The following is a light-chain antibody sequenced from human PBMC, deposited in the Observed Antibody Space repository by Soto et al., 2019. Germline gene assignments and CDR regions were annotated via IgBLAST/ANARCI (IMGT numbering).Light chain of an antibody. J-gene: IGLJ1*01. Sequence: QSVLTQPASVSGSPGQSIAISCTGTSSDVGGYSYVSWYQQQRGKAPKLVISDVSNRPSGVSDRFSGSKSGNTASLTISGLQTEDEADYYCASYTTSNTYVFGTGTKVTVL. CDR1: SSDVGGYSY. CDR3: ASYTTSNTYV. V-gene: IGLV2-14*01. CDR2: DVS.